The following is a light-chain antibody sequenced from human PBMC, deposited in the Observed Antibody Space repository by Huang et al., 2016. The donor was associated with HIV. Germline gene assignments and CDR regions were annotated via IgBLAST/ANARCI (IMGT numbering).Light chain of an antibody. Sequence: DVVMTQSPLSLPVTLGQPASISCTSSQSLLHSDGNTYLNWFHQRPGQSPRRLFYKVSNRDSGVPDRFSGSGSCTDFTLTISRVEAEDVGIFYCMQGTHWPLTFGEGTKVEI. CDR3: MQGTHWPLT. CDR1: QSLLHSDGNTY. J-gene: IGKJ4*01. V-gene: IGKV2-30*02. CDR2: KVS.